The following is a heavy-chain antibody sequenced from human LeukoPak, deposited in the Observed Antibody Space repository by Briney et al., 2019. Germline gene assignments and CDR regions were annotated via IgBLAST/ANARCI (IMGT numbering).Heavy chain of an antibody. Sequence: SSETLSLTCTVSGGSISSYYWSWLRQPPGKGLEWIGYIYYSGSTNYNPSLKSRVTISVDTSKNQFSLKLSSVTAADTAVYYCARDTLKHIAVAGTGWFDPWGQGTLVTASS. J-gene: IGHJ5*02. CDR1: GGSISSYY. V-gene: IGHV4-59*01. CDR3: ARDTLKHIAVAGTGWFDP. D-gene: IGHD6-19*01. CDR2: IYYSGST.